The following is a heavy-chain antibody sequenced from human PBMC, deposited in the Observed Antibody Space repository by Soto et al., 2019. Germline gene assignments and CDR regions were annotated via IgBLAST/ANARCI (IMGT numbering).Heavy chain of an antibody. Sequence: EVQLVESGGGLVQPGGSLRLSCAASGFTFSTNWMSWVRQAPGKGLEWVANIKQDGSEKYYVDSVKGRFTITRDNTKKSLYRQMNSLRAEDTAVYYCASRYLEYCNSASCSAPCDYWGQGTLVTVSS. V-gene: IGHV3-7*05. CDR2: IKQDGSEK. J-gene: IGHJ4*02. CDR3: ASRYLEYCNSASCSAPCDY. CDR1: GFTFSTNW. D-gene: IGHD2-2*01.